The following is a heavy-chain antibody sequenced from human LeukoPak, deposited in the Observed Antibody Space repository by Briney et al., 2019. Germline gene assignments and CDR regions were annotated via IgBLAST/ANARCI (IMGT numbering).Heavy chain of an antibody. CDR2: ISGSGGST. V-gene: IGHV3-23*01. Sequence: TGGSLRLSCAASGFTFSSYAMSWVRQAPGKGLEWVSAISGSGGSTYYADSVKGRFTISRDNSKNTLYLQMNSLRAEDTAVYYCAKSPGGFGELSTLYYYGMDGWGQGTTVTVSS. D-gene: IGHD3-10*01. J-gene: IGHJ6*02. CDR3: AKSPGGFGELSTLYYYGMDG. CDR1: GFTFSSYA.